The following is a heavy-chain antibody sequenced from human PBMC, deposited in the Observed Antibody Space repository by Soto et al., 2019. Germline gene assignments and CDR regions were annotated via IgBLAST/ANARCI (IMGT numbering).Heavy chain of an antibody. CDR1: GGSFSGYY. CDR3: ARGPLGFVDY. Sequence: QVQLQQWGAGLLKPSETLSLTCAVYGGSFSGYYWSWIHQPPGKGLEWMGEINHSGSTNYNPSLKSRVTISVDTSKNQFSLKLSSVTAADTAVYYCARGPLGFVDYWGQGTLVTVSS. V-gene: IGHV4-34*01. CDR2: INHSGST. D-gene: IGHD3-3*01. J-gene: IGHJ4*02.